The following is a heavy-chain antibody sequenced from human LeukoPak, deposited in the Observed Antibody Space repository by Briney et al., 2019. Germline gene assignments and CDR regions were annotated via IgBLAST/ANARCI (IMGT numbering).Heavy chain of an antibody. D-gene: IGHD2-15*01. J-gene: IGHJ4*02. CDR1: GFTFDDYA. V-gene: IGHV3-9*01. Sequence: GGSLRLSCAASGFTFDDYAMHWVRQAPGKGLEWVSGISWNSGSIGYADSVKGRFTISRDNSKNTLYLQMNSLRSEDTAVYYCARRYCSGGSCYYFYYWGQGTLVTVSS. CDR3: ARRYCSGGSCYYFYY. CDR2: ISWNSGSI.